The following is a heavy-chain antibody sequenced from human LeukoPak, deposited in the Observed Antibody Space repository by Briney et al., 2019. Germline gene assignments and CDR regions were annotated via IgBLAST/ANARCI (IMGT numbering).Heavy chain of an antibody. V-gene: IGHV4-59*01. Sequence: SETLSLTCSVSGVSISSSYWTWIRQPPGKGLEWIGYIYYVGSTYYNPSLKSRVSISLDTSKNNLSLKLSSVTAADTAVHYCARVRFLEWPAPMDVWGKGTTVTISS. CDR2: IYYVGST. CDR3: ARVRFLEWPAPMDV. CDR1: GVSISSSY. D-gene: IGHD3-3*01. J-gene: IGHJ6*03.